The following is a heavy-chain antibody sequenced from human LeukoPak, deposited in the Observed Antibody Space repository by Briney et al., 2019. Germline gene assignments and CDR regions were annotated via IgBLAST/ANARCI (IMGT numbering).Heavy chain of an antibody. CDR2: IYSGGST. V-gene: IGHV3-66*02. CDR1: GFTVSSNY. CDR3: ARVQSLDTAMVPYYYYYMDV. D-gene: IGHD5-18*01. J-gene: IGHJ6*03. Sequence: PGGSLSLSCAASGFTVSSNYMSWVRQAPGKGLEWVSVIYSGGSTYYADSVKGRFTISRDNSKNTLYLQMNSLRAEDTAVYYCARVQSLDTAMVPYYYYYMDVWGKGTTVTVSS.